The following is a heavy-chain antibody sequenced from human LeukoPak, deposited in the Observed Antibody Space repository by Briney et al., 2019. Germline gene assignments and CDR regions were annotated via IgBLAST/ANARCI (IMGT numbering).Heavy chain of an antibody. D-gene: IGHD3-16*01. CDR1: GYSFTSYY. V-gene: IGHV1-46*01. CDR2: INPSGGST. CDR3: AREGGPTRRAFDI. J-gene: IGHJ3*02. Sequence: ASVKVSCKASGYSFTSYYMHWVRQAPGQGLEWMGIINPSGGSTSYAQNFQGRVTMTRDTSTSTVSMELSSLRSADTAVYYCAREGGPTRRAFDIWGQGTMVTVSS.